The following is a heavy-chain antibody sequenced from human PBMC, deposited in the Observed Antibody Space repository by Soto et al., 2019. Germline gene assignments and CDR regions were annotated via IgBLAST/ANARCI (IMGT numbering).Heavy chain of an antibody. J-gene: IGHJ6*02. Sequence: ASVKVSCKASGYTFTSYDINWVLQATGEGLEWMGWMNPNSGNTGYAQKFQGRVTMTRNTSISTAYMELSSLRSEDTAVYYCARGARTRDYDFWSGLQYYYYGMDVWGQGTTVTVSS. D-gene: IGHD3-3*01. CDR2: MNPNSGNT. CDR3: ARGARTRDYDFWSGLQYYYYGMDV. CDR1: GYTFTSYD. V-gene: IGHV1-8*01.